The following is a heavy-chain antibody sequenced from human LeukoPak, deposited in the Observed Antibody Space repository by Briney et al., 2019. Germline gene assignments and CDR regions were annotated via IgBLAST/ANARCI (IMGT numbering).Heavy chain of an antibody. D-gene: IGHD6-25*01. J-gene: IGHJ4*02. Sequence: SETLSLTCTVSGGSISSFYWSWIRQSPGKGLECIGYIFHNGDINYNTSLKSRVPITMDTFKNQFSLRLSYVTAADTAVYFCASTARLFQHWGQGALVTVSS. CDR1: GGSISSFY. CDR2: IFHNGDI. V-gene: IGHV4-59*08. CDR3: ASTARLFQH.